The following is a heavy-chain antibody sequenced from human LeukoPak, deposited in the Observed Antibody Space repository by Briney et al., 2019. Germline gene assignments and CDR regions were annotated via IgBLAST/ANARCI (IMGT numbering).Heavy chain of an antibody. CDR1: GFTVSDYY. J-gene: IGHJ4*02. V-gene: IGHV3-11*06. D-gene: IGHD2-15*01. Sequence: PGGSLRLSCAASGFTVSDYYVNWIRQAPGKGLEWVSYIDRSGTYTNYADSVKGRFTISRDNAKNSLYLQMNSLRAEDTAVYYCAKASRADFVVVVAGFEYWGQGTLVTVSS. CDR3: AKASRADFVVVVAGFEY. CDR2: IDRSGTYT.